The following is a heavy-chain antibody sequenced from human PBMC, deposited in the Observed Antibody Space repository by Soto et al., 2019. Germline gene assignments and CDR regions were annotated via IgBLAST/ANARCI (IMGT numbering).Heavy chain of an antibody. CDR2: IYYSGST. V-gene: IGHV4-31*02. Sequence: SETPSRTWTVSGGSISSGVYYGSWIRQHPGKGLEWIGYIYYSGSTYYNPSLKSRVTISVDTSKNQFSLKLSSVTAADTAVYYCARGSVVVYWGQGTLVTVSS. J-gene: IGHJ4*02. CDR3: ARGSVVVY. D-gene: IGHD2-15*01. CDR1: GGSISSGVYY.